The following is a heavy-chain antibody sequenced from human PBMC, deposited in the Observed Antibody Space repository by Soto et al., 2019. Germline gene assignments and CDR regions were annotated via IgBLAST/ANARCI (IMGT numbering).Heavy chain of an antibody. CDR1: GGSFSGYY. Sequence: SETLSLTCAVYGGSFSGYYWSWIRQPPGKGLEWIGEINHSGSTNYNPSLKSRVTISVDTSKNQFSLKLSSVIAADTAVYYCARSPLLVHLGELSRGRTFDYWGQGTLVTVSS. CDR3: ARSPLLVHLGELSRGRTFDY. J-gene: IGHJ4*02. CDR2: INHSGST. V-gene: IGHV4-34*01. D-gene: IGHD3-16*02.